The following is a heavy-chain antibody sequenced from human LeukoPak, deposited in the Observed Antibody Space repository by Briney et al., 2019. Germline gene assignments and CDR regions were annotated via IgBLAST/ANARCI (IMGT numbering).Heavy chain of an antibody. CDR2: IIPIFDTA. J-gene: IGHJ6*03. Sequence: PPASVKVSCTASGGTFGSYTVSWVRQAPGQGLEWMGGIIPIFDTANYAQKFQGRVTITADKSASTAYMDLSSLRSEDTAVYYCARSPRSNYYYMDVWDKGTTVTVYS. CDR1: GGTFGSYT. CDR3: ARSPRSNYYYMDV. V-gene: IGHV1-69*06.